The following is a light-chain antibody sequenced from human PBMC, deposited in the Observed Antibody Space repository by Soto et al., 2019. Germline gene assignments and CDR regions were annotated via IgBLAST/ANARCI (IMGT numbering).Light chain of an antibody. V-gene: IGKV3-20*01. CDR3: LQYGIPLWT. J-gene: IGKJ1*01. CDR2: AAS. CDR1: QSVTANY. Sequence: EITFTQSPGTLSLSPGERATLSYRASQSVTANYLAWYQQKPVQPPRLLIYAASVGATGIPDRFSGSGSGTDFTLTISRLEPEDSAVYYCLQYGIPLWTFGQGTKVDIK.